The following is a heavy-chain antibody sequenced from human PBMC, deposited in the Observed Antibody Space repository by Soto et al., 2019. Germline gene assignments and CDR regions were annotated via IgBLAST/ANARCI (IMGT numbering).Heavy chain of an antibody. CDR1: GFTFSSYA. CDR3: ARAATRSITSEQLVQAHIDY. D-gene: IGHD6-13*01. V-gene: IGHV3-30-3*01. CDR2: ISYDGSNK. J-gene: IGHJ4*02. Sequence: PGGSLRLSCAASGFTFSSYAMHWVRQAPGKGLEWVAVISYDGSNKYYADSVKGRFTISRDNSKNTLYLQMNSLRAEDTAVYYCARAATRSITSEQLVQAHIDYWGQGTLVTVSS.